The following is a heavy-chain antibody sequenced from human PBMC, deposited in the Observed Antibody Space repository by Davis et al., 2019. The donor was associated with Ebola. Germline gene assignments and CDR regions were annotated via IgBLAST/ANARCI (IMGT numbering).Heavy chain of an antibody. J-gene: IGHJ6*02. D-gene: IGHD4-17*01. CDR2: IYSGGST. V-gene: IGHV3-53*01. CDR3: ARAMTTVTHYYGMDV. CDR1: GFTVSRNY. Sequence: GESLKISCAASGFTVSRNYMSWVRQAPGKGLEWVSVIYSGGSTYYADSVKGRFTISRDNSKNTLYLQMNSLRAEDTAVYYCARAMTTVTHYYGMDVWGQGTTVTVSS.